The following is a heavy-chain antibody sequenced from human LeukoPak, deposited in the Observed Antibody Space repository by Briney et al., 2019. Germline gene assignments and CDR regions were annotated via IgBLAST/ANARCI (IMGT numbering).Heavy chain of an antibody. D-gene: IGHD2-21*01. CDR3: AKGSIRTSAPNEY. J-gene: IGHJ4*02. V-gene: IGHV3-23*01. Sequence: GGSLRLSCAASGLTFSNYAMSWVRQAPGKGPERVSGISGSGGNTYYADSVKGRFTISRDNSKNTLYLQMSSLRAEDTAVYYCAKGSIRTSAPNEYWGQGTLVTVSS. CDR1: GLTFSNYA. CDR2: ISGSGGNT.